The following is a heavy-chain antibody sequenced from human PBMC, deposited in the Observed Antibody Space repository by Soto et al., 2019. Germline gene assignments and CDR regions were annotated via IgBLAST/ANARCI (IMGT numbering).Heavy chain of an antibody. CDR1: GFTFSSYA. CDR3: ARDSLAARLAFDI. J-gene: IGHJ3*02. D-gene: IGHD6-6*01. V-gene: IGHV3-30-3*01. CDR2: ISYDGSNK. Sequence: QVQLVESGGGVVQPGRSLRLSCADSGFTFSSYAMHWVRQAPGKGLEWVAVISYDGSNKYYADSVKGRFTISRDNSKNTMYLQMSSLRAEDTAVYYCARDSLAARLAFDIWGQGTMVTVSS.